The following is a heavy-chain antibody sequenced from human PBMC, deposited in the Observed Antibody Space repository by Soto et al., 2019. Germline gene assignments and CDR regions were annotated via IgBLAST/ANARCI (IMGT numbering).Heavy chain of an antibody. CDR1: GGSISSGDYY. Sequence: SETLSLTCTVSGGSISSGDYYWSWIRQPPGKGLEWIGYIYYSGSTYYNQSLKSRVTISVDTSKNQFSLKLSSVTAADTAVYYCARERPDGSRLDPWGQGTLVTVSS. V-gene: IGHV4-30-4*01. J-gene: IGHJ5*02. CDR3: ARERPDGSRLDP. D-gene: IGHD6-13*01. CDR2: IYYSGST.